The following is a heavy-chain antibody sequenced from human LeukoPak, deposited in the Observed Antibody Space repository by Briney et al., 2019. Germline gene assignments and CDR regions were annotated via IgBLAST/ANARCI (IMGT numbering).Heavy chain of an antibody. CDR2: IKQDGSEK. CDR3: ARASPSSSWHQFDY. Sequence: GGSLRLSCAASGFTFSSYRMSWVRQAPGKGLEWVANIKQDGSEKYYVDSVKGRFTISRDNAKNSLYLQMNSLRAEDTAVYYCARASPSSSWHQFDYWGQGTLVTVSS. J-gene: IGHJ4*02. D-gene: IGHD6-13*01. V-gene: IGHV3-7*01. CDR1: GFTFSSYR.